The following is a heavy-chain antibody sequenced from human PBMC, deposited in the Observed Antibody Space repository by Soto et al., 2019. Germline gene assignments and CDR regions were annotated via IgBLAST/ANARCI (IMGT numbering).Heavy chain of an antibody. Sequence: EVQLVESGGGLVKPGGSLRLSCAASGFTFSTAWMSWVRQAPGKGLEWVGRIKSKTDGGPTDYAAPVNGRFTSSRDDSKNTLYLQMNSLNTEDTAVYYCTTGWVVATAGFDYWGQGTRVTVSS. CDR2: IKSKTDGGPT. D-gene: IGHD5-12*01. CDR1: GFTFSTAW. J-gene: IGHJ4*02. V-gene: IGHV3-15*01. CDR3: TTGWVVATAGFDY.